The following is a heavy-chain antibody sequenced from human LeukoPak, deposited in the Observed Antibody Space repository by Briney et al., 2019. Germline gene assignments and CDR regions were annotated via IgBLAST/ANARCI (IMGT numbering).Heavy chain of an antibody. CDR3: AISYCSSTSCYSLVY. CDR2: ISWNSGSI. CDR1: GFTFDDYA. Sequence: PGRSLRLSCAASGFTFDDYAMHWVRQAPGKGLEWVSGISWNSGSIGYADSVKGRFTISRDNAKNSLYLQMNSLRAEDTALYYCAISYCSSTSCYSLVYWGQGTLVTVSS. D-gene: IGHD2-2*02. V-gene: IGHV3-9*01. J-gene: IGHJ4*02.